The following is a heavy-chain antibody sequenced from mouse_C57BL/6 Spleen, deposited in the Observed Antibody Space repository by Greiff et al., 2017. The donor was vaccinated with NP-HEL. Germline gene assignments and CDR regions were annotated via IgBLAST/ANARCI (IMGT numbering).Heavy chain of an antibody. J-gene: IGHJ2*01. D-gene: IGHD2-5*01. V-gene: IGHV1-81*01. Sequence: VQLQQPGAELARPGASVKLSCKSSGYTFTSYGISWVKQRTGQGLEWIGEIYPRSGNTSSNEKFKGKATLTADKSSSTAYMELRSLTSEDSAVYFCARGGGYSNYDYLDYWGQGTTLTVSS. CDR1: GYTFTSYG. CDR2: IYPRSGNT. CDR3: ARGGGYSNYDYLDY.